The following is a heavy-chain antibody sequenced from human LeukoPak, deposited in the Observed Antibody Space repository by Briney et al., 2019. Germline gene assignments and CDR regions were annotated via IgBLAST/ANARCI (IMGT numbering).Heavy chain of an antibody. J-gene: IGHJ4*02. CDR2: IIPIFRSV. CDR3: ARERSRSYYDSSGYLFDY. Sequence: SVKVSCKASGGTFNNFLISWVRQAPGQGLEWMGGIIPIFRSVHYAQKFQGRVTITADESTSTAYMELSSLRSEDTAVYYCARERSRSYYDSSGYLFDYWGQGTLVTVSS. D-gene: IGHD3-22*01. CDR1: GGTFNNFL. V-gene: IGHV1-69*13.